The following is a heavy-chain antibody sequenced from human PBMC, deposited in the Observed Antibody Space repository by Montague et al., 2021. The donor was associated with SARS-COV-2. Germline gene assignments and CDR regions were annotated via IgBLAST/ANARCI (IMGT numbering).Heavy chain of an antibody. CDR1: GVSITSDIYF. D-gene: IGHD3-3*01. V-gene: IGHV4-61*02. CDR3: ASYDFWNGYTDDL. CDR2: VYPLATN. Sequence: TLSLTCTVSGVSITSDIYFWHWFRQPAGKGLEWIGRVYPLATNKYNPSLRSRLTLAFDTSKNQISSNLTSVTAADAAVYYCASYDFWNGYTDDLWGPGIRVTVSS. J-gene: IGHJ5*02.